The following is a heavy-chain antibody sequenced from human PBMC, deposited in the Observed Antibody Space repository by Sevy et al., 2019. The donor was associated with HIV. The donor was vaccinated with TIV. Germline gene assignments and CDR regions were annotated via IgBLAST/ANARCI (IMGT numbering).Heavy chain of an antibody. Sequence: GSLRLSCAASGFTFSSYWKNWVRQAPGKGLEWVANIKEDGSDKYYVDTVNGRFTISRDNAQNSLYLEMNSLRAEDTAVYYCARWDVWGNGTTVTVSS. CDR3: ARWDV. V-gene: IGHV3-7*01. J-gene: IGHJ6*04. CDR2: IKEDGSDK. CDR1: GFTFSSYW.